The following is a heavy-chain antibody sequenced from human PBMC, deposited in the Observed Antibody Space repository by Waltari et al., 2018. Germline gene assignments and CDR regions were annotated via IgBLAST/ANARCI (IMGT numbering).Heavy chain of an antibody. J-gene: IGHJ4*02. D-gene: IGHD3-22*01. CDR3: ANYYDSRGGRLNYFDY. CDR2: IIPIFGTA. V-gene: IGHV1-69*12. CDR1: GGTFSSYA. Sequence: QVQLVQSGAEVKKPGSSVKVSCKASGGTFSSYAISWVRQAPGQGLEWMGGIIPIFGTANYAQKFQGRVTITADESTSTAYMELSSLRSEDTAVYYCANYYDSRGGRLNYFDYWGQGTLVTVSS.